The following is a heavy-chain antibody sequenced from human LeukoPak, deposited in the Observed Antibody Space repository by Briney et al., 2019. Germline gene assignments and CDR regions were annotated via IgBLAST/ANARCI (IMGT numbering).Heavy chain of an antibody. Sequence: PGRSLRLSCAASGFTFSSYAMHWVRQASGKGLEWVGRIRSKANSYATAYAASVKGRFTISRDDSKNTAYLQMNSLKTEDTAVYYCTRRGGMIEHDYWGQGTLVTVSS. CDR1: GFTFSSYA. CDR2: IRSKANSYAT. D-gene: IGHD3-22*01. CDR3: TRRGGMIEHDY. J-gene: IGHJ4*02. V-gene: IGHV3-73*01.